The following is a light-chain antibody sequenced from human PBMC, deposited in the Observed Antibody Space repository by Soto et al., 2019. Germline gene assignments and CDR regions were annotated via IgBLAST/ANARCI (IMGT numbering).Light chain of an antibody. Sequence: DIQMTQSPSSLSASVGDRVTITCRASQTISTYLNWYQQIPVKAPKLLIYGASNLQNGVPSRFSGSGSGTDFTLTISSLQPEDFATYYCQKRSSSPYTFGQGTKLEIK. CDR3: QKRSSSPYT. V-gene: IGKV1-39*01. CDR2: GAS. J-gene: IGKJ2*01. CDR1: QTISTY.